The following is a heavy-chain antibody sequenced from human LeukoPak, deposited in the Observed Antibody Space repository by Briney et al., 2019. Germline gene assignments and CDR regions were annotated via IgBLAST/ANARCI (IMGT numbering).Heavy chain of an antibody. CDR3: ARDAYDSSGYSFDY. Sequence: SETLSLACTVSGGSINSGSYYWSWIRQPAGKGLEWIGRIYTSGSTSSNPSLKSRVTISIDTSKNQFSLKLSSVTAADTAVYYCARDAYDSSGYSFDYWGQGTLVTVSS. CDR1: GGSINSGSYY. J-gene: IGHJ4*02. D-gene: IGHD3-22*01. V-gene: IGHV4-61*02. CDR2: IYTSGST.